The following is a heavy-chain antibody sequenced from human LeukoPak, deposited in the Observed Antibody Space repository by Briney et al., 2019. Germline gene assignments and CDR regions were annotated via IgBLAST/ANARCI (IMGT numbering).Heavy chain of an antibody. V-gene: IGHV3-7*03. CDR3: ARGSGYPPPFDY. J-gene: IGHJ4*02. Sequence: GGSLRLSCAASGFTFSSYWMSWVRQAPGKGLEWVANIKQDGSEKYYADSVKGRFTISRDNAKNSLYLQMNSLRAEDTAVYYGARGSGYPPPFDYWGQGTLVTVSS. CDR1: GFTFSSYW. D-gene: IGHD3-3*01. CDR2: IKQDGSEK.